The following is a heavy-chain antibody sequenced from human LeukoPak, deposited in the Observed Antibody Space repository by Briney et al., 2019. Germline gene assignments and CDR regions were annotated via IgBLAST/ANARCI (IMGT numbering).Heavy chain of an antibody. Sequence: ASVKVSCKASGYTFSSYAIHWVRQAPGQRLEWMGSIKVGNGKTKYSQEFQGRVTITRDTSANTAYMELSSLRSEDMAVYYCATDAPSPLNWIQLDYWGQGTLVTVSS. CDR1: GYTFSSYA. J-gene: IGHJ4*02. V-gene: IGHV1-3*03. CDR3: ATDAPSPLNWIQLDY. D-gene: IGHD5-18*01. CDR2: IKVGNGKT.